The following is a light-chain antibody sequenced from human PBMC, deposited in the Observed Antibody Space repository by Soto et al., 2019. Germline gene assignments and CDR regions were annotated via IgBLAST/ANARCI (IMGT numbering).Light chain of an antibody. CDR3: AAWDDRLSAVV. Sequence: QSVLTQPPSASGTPGQRVTISCSGSSSNIGSNTVNWYQQLPGTAPTLLIYSNDHRPSGVPDRCSGSKSGTSASLAISGLQSEDEADYYCAAWDDRLSAVVFGGGTKVTVL. CDR2: SND. CDR1: SSNIGSNT. V-gene: IGLV1-44*01. J-gene: IGLJ2*01.